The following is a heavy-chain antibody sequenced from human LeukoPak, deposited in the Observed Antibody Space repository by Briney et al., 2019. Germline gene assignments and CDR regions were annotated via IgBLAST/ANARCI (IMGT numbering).Heavy chain of an antibody. V-gene: IGHV4-4*02. CDR3: ATVAVESDIDH. J-gene: IGHJ4*02. CDR1: GGSISSNNW. D-gene: IGHD2-21*02. CDR2: IFHSGST. Sequence: KSSETLSLTCAVSGGSISSNNWWSWVRQPPGKGLEWIGEIFHSGSTNYNPSLKSRVTISVDKSKNQFSLKLNSVTAADTAVYYCATVAVESDIDHWGQGILVTVSS.